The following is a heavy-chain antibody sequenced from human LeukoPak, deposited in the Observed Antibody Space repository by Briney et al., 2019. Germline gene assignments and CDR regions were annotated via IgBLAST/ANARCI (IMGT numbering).Heavy chain of an antibody. CDR2: IKQDGSEK. J-gene: IGHJ4*02. CDR1: GFTFSSYW. V-gene: IGHV3-7*03. D-gene: IGHD3-22*01. Sequence: PGGSLRLSCAASGFTFSSYWMSWVRQAPGKGLEWVANIKQDGSEKYYVDSVKGRFTISRDNAKNSLYLQMNSLRAEDTAVYYCAKGPENYYDSSGYDGDYWGQGTLVTVSS. CDR3: AKGPENYYDSSGYDGDY.